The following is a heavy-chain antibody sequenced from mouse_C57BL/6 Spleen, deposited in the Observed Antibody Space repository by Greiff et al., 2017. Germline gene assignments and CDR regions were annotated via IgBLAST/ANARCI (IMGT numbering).Heavy chain of an antibody. D-gene: IGHD3-3*01. Sequence: QVQLKQSGAELVRPGASVTLSCKASGYTFTDYEMHWVKQTPVHGLEWIGAIDPETGGTAYNQKFKGKAILTADKSSSTAYLELRSLTSEDSAVYFCTRRDPLFAYWGQGTLVTGSA. J-gene: IGHJ3*01. CDR1: GYTFTDYE. V-gene: IGHV1-15*01. CDR2: IDPETGGT. CDR3: TRRDPLFAY.